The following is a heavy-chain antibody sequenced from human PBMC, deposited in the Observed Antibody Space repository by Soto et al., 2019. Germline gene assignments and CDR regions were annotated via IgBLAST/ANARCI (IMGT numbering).Heavy chain of an antibody. CDR3: ARLNQYGSGSPKGKYYFDY. D-gene: IGHD3-10*01. CDR1: GDSIRSSSYY. J-gene: IGHJ4*02. V-gene: IGHV4-39*01. CDR2: IYYSGST. Sequence: SETLSLTCTVSGDSIRSSSYYWGWIRQPPGKGLEWIGTIYYSGSTYYNPSLKSRVTISVDTSKNQFSLKLSSVTAADTAVYYCARLNQYGSGSPKGKYYFDYWGQGTLVTVSS.